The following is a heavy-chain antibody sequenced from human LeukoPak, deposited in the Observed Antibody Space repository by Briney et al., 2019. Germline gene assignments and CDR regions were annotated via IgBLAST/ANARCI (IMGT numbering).Heavy chain of an antibody. CDR3: ASFYQAYYFDY. J-gene: IGHJ4*02. Sequence: SETLSLTCTVSGGSISSGGYYWSWIRQHPGKGLEWIGYIYYSGSTYYNPSLKNRLTISVDTSKNQFSLKLTSVTAADTAVYYCASFYQAYYFDYWGQGTLVKVSS. CDR1: GGSISSGGYY. CDR2: IYYSGST. V-gene: IGHV4-30-4*08. D-gene: IGHD2-21*01.